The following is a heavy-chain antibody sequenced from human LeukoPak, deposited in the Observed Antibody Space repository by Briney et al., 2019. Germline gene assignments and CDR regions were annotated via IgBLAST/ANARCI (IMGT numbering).Heavy chain of an antibody. Sequence: SETLFLTCAVSGYSISSGYYWGWIRQPPGKGLEWIGSIYHSGSTYYNPSLKSRVTISVDTSKNQFSLKLSSVTAADTAVYYCATSTLYNIDYWGQGTLVTVSS. J-gene: IGHJ4*02. V-gene: IGHV4-38-2*01. CDR2: IYHSGST. D-gene: IGHD5-24*01. CDR1: GYSISSGYY. CDR3: ATSTLYNIDY.